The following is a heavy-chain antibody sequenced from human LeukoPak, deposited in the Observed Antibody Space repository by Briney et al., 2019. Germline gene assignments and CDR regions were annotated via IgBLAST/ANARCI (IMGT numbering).Heavy chain of an antibody. D-gene: IGHD6-13*01. Sequence: PSETLSLTCTVSGDSISSGSYYWSWIRQPAGKGPEWIGHIHTSGSTKYNPSLKSRVTISLDTSENQFSLGLNSVTAADTAVYYCARSIAVTGKNWLDPWGQGTLVTVSS. J-gene: IGHJ5*02. CDR2: IHTSGST. CDR1: GDSISSGSYY. CDR3: ARSIAVTGKNWLDP. V-gene: IGHV4-61*09.